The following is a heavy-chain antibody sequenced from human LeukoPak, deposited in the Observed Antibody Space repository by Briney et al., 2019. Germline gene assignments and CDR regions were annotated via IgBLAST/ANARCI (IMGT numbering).Heavy chain of an antibody. CDR2: ISGSGDTT. CDR1: EFTFSSYA. J-gene: IGHJ2*01. V-gene: IGHV3-23*01. CDR3: AKDLGADGGYDRDWYFDL. Sequence: PGGSLRLSCGASEFTFSSYAMSWVRQAPGGGLECVSAISGSGDTTYYADSVRGRFTISRDNSKSTLYLQMDSLRAEATAVYYCAKDLGADGGYDRDWYFDLWGRGTLVTAS. D-gene: IGHD5-12*01.